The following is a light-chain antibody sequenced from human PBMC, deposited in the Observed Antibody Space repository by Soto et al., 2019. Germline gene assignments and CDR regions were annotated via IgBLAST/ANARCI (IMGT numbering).Light chain of an antibody. CDR3: QQYNVYSRT. V-gene: IGKV1-5*03. J-gene: IGKJ1*01. Sequence: DIQMTQSPSTLSASVGDRVTITCRASQSISNWLAWYQQRPGKAPKLLIYKASSLQSGVPSRFSGSGSGTEFTLTISSLHPDDFATYYCQQYNVYSRTFGQGTKVDI. CDR1: QSISNW. CDR2: KAS.